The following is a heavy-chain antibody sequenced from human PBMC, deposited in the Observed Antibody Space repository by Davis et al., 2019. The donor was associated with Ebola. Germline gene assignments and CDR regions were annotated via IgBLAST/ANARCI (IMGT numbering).Heavy chain of an antibody. D-gene: IGHD1-14*01. CDR3: ERQHRGTRPLDL. V-gene: IGHV4-39*01. CDR2: IYYTGST. Sequence: GSLRLSCSVSGGSISSSGNNWGWVRQPPGKGPEWLGSIYYTGSTYYHPSLKSRVAMSVDTSKNQFSLNLSSLTAADTAIYYCERQHRGTRPLDLWGQGTLVTVSS. J-gene: IGHJ5*02. CDR1: GGSISSSGNN.